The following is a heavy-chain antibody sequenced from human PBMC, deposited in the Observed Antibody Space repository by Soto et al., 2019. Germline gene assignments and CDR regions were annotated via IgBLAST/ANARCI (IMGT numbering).Heavy chain of an antibody. Sequence: EVPLVESGGGLVQPGRSLRLSCAASGFTFDDYAMHWVRQAPGKGLEWVSGISWNSGSIGYADSVKGRFTISRDNAKNSLYLQMNSLRAEDTALYYCAKDRGGLYGGSHFDYWGQGTLVTVSS. J-gene: IGHJ4*02. D-gene: IGHD2-15*01. CDR1: GFTFDDYA. CDR2: ISWNSGSI. V-gene: IGHV3-9*01. CDR3: AKDRGGLYGGSHFDY.